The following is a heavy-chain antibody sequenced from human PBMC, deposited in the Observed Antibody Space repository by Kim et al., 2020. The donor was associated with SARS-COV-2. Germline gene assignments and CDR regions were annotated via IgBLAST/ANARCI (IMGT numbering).Heavy chain of an antibody. J-gene: IGHJ4*02. D-gene: IGHD3-22*01. CDR1: GFTFSSYG. CDR3: ARGRFYYGSSGYFY. CDR2: ISYDGSNK. Sequence: GGSLRLSCAASGFTFSSYGMHWVRQAPGKGLEWVAVISYDGSNKYYADSVKGRFTISRDNSKNTLYLQMNSLRAEDTAVYYCARGRFYYGSSGYFYWGQGTLVTVSS. V-gene: IGHV3-33*05.